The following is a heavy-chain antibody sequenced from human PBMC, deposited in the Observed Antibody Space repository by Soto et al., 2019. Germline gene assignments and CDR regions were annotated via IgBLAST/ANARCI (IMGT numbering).Heavy chain of an antibody. CDR3: AHRNRYDILTGNFDD. D-gene: IGHD3-9*01. Sequence: SGPTLVNPTQTLTLTCTFSGFSLSTSGVGVGWVRQPPGKALEWLALIYWDDDKRYSPSLKSRLTITKDTSKNQVVLTMTNMDPVDTATYYCAHRNRYDILTGNFDDWGQGTLVTVSS. V-gene: IGHV2-5*02. CDR1: GFSLSTSGVG. J-gene: IGHJ4*02. CDR2: IYWDDDK.